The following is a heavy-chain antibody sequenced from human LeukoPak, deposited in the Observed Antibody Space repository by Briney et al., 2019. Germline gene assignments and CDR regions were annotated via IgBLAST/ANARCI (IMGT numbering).Heavy chain of an antibody. CDR3: AKDGQVGAIGYFDY. Sequence: PGTSLRLSCAASGFIFSTYGMHWVRQAPGKGLEWVAVVWSGGNNNYYSDSVKGRFTISRDNSKNTLYLEMNSLRAEDTAVYYCAKDGQVGAIGYFDYRGQGTLVTVSS. J-gene: IGHJ4*02. CDR1: GFIFSTYG. CDR2: VWSGGNNN. V-gene: IGHV3-33*06. D-gene: IGHD1-26*01.